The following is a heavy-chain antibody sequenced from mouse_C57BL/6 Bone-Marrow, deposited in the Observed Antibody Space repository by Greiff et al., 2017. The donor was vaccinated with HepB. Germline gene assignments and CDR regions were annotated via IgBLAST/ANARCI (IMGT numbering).Heavy chain of an antibody. J-gene: IGHJ3*01. CDR2: ISYDGSN. V-gene: IGHV3-6*01. CDR3: ASSIYYYGSSYFAY. D-gene: IGHD1-1*01. Sequence: ESGPGLVKPSQSLSLTCSVTGYSITSGYYWNWIRQFPGNKLEWMGYISYDGSNNYNPSLKNRISITRDTSKNQFFLKLNSVTTEDTATYYCASSIYYYGSSYFAYWGQGTLVTVSA. CDR1: GYSITSGYY.